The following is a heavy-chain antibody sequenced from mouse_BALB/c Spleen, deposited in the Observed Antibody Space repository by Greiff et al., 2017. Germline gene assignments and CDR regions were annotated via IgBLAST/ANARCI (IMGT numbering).Heavy chain of an antibody. CDR3: ARLYDGYYAMDY. CDR2: ICAGGSK. J-gene: IGHJ4*01. CDR1: GFSLTSYG. Sequence: VQRVESGPGLVAPSQSLSITCTVSGFSLTSYGVHWVRQTPGKGLEWLGVICAGGSKNYNSALMSRLSISKDNSKSQIFLKMNSLQTDDTAMYYCARLYDGYYAMDYWGQGTSVTVSS. D-gene: IGHD2-3*01. V-gene: IGHV2-9*02.